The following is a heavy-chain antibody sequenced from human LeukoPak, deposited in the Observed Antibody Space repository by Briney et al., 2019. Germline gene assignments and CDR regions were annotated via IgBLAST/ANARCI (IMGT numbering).Heavy chain of an antibody. CDR3: ARSPLGYSSYARRPDAFDI. CDR2: IYYSGST. CDR1: GGSISSYY. Sequence: KPSETLSLTCTVSGGSISSYYWSWIRQPPGKGLEWIGYIYYSGSTNYNPSLKSRVTISVDTSKNQFSLKLSSVTAADTAVYYCARSPLGYSSYARRPDAFDIWGQGTMVTVSS. D-gene: IGHD5-12*01. V-gene: IGHV4-59*01. J-gene: IGHJ3*02.